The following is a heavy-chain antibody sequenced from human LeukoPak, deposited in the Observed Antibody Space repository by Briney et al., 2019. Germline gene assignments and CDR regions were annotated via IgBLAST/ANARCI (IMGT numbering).Heavy chain of an antibody. Sequence: GGSLRLSCAASGFTFSSYAMHRVRQAPGKGLEWVAVISYDGSNKYYADSVKGRFTISRDNSKNTLYLQMNSLRAEDTAVYYCARSSYSSSWYRSDYWGRGTLVTVSS. D-gene: IGHD6-13*01. V-gene: IGHV3-30*04. CDR2: ISYDGSNK. CDR1: GFTFSSYA. J-gene: IGHJ4*02. CDR3: ARSSYSSSWYRSDY.